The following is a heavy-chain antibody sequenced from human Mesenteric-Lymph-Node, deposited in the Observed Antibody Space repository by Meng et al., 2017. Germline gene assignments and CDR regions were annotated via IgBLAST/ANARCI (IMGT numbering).Heavy chain of an antibody. CDR3: ARDTRYIFDY. D-gene: IGHD1-14*01. V-gene: IGHV3-30*04. CDR2: TSYDEGTK. CDR1: GFTFGSYS. Sequence: GESLKISCEAAGFTFGSYSMHWVRQAPGKGLDWVAVTSYDEGTKYYADSVRGRFTISRDNSKNTLYLQMNSLRAEDTAVYYCARDTRYIFDYWGQGTLVTVSS. J-gene: IGHJ4*02.